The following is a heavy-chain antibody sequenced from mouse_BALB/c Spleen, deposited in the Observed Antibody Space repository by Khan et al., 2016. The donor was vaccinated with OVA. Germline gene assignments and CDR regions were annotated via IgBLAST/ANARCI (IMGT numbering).Heavy chain of an antibody. CDR3: ARSQLLYYAMDY. CDR2: INTYTGEP. J-gene: IGHJ4*01. Sequence: QIQLVQSGPELKKPGETVKISCKASGYSFTNYGFNWVKQAPGKGLKWMGWINTYTGEPTYADDFKGRFAFSLETSASTAHLQIINLKNEDTATYLCARSQLLYYAMDYWGQGTSVTVSS. D-gene: IGHD4-1*02. V-gene: IGHV9-3-1*01. CDR1: GYSFTNYG.